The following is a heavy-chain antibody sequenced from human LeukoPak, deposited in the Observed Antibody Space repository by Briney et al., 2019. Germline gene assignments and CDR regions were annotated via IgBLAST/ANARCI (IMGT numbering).Heavy chain of an antibody. V-gene: IGHV3-9*01. CDR3: AKHIHFDYYDSSGYYSEYCFDY. J-gene: IGHJ4*02. CDR1: GFTFDDYA. Sequence: GGSLRLSCAASGFTFDDYAMHWVRQAPGKGLEWVSGISWNSGSIGYADSVKGRFTISRDNAKNSLYLQMNSLRAEDTALYYCAKHIHFDYYDSSGYYSEYCFDYWGQGTLVTVSS. CDR2: ISWNSGSI. D-gene: IGHD3-22*01.